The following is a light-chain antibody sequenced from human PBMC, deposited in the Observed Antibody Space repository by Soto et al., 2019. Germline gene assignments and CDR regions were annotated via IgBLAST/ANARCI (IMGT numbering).Light chain of an antibody. CDR2: GAS. CDR1: QRVSSSY. Sequence: EIVLTQSPGTLSLSPGERATLSCRASQRVSSSYLAWYQQKPGQPPRLLIYGASTRATGTPDRFSGSGSGTDFTLTISRLEPEDFAVYYCQQYGSSLFTFGPGTKVDI. J-gene: IGKJ3*01. V-gene: IGKV3-20*01. CDR3: QQYGSSLFT.